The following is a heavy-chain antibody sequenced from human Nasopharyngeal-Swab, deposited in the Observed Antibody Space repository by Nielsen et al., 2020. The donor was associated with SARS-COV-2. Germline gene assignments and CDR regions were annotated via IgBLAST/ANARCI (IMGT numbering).Heavy chain of an antibody. CDR1: GFSLSTSGMC. D-gene: IGHD1-1*01. CDR2: IDWDDDK. J-gene: IGHJ6*02. CDR3: ARMPVQLERPGDYYYYGMDV. V-gene: IGHV2-70*01. Sequence: SGPTLLQPTQTLTLTCTFSGFSLSTSGMCVSWIRQPPGKALEWLALIDWDDDKYYSTSLKTRLTISKDTSKNQVVLTMTNMDPVDTATYYCARMPVQLERPGDYYYYGMDVWGQGTTVTVSS.